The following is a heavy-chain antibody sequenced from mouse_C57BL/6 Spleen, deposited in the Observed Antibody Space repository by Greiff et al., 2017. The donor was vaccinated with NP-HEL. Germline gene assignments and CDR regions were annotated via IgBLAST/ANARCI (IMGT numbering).Heavy chain of an antibody. CDR1: GFTFSSYA. V-gene: IGHV5-9-1*02. D-gene: IGHD1-1*01. CDR3: TRLPNYYGSSYFDY. Sequence: EVMLVESGEGLVKPGGSLKLSCAASGFTFSSYAMSWVRQTPEKRLEWVAYISSGGDYIYYADTVKGRFTISRDNARNTLYLQMSSLKSEDTAMYYCTRLPNYYGSSYFDYWGQGTTLTVSS. J-gene: IGHJ2*01. CDR2: ISSGGDYI.